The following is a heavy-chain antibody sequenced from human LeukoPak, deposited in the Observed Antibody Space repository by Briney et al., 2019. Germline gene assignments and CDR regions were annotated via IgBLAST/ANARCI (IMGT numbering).Heavy chain of an antibody. D-gene: IGHD3-22*01. CDR2: MNPNSGNT. J-gene: IGHJ6*03. CDR3: ATVNQTYYYDSSGYLGGYYYYMDV. V-gene: IGHV1-8*01. CDR1: GYTFTSYD. Sequence: ASVKVSCKASGYTFTSYDINWVRQATGQGLEWMGWMNPNSGNTGYAQKFQGRVTMTRNTSISTAYMELSSLRSEDTAVYYCATVNQTYYYDSSGYLGGYYYYMDVWGKGTTVTVSS.